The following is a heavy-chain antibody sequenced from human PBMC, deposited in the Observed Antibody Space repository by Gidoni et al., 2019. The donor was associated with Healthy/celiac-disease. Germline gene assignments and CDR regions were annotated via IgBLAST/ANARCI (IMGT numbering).Heavy chain of an antibody. CDR2: IKSKTDGGTT. CDR1: GFTLSNAW. Sequence: EVQLVESGGGLVKPGGSLRLSCAASGFTLSNAWMSWVRQAPGKGLEWVGRIKSKTDGGTTDYAAPVKGRFTISRDDSKNTLYLQMNSLKTEDTAVYYCTTDLWWHDAFDIWGQGTMVTVSS. CDR3: TTDLWWHDAFDI. V-gene: IGHV3-15*01. J-gene: IGHJ3*02. D-gene: IGHD5-12*01.